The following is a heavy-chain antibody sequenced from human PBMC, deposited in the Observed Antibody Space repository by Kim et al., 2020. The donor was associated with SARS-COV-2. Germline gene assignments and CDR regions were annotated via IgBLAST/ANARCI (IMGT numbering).Heavy chain of an antibody. CDR2: ISYDGSNK. Sequence: GGSLRLSCAASGFTFSSYGMHWVRQAPGKGLEWVAVISYDGSNKYYADSVKGRFTISRDNSKNTLYLQMNSLRAEDTAVYYCAKDLGHTYYDFWSGSNYYYYGMDVWGQGTTVTVSS. CDR1: GFTFSSYG. D-gene: IGHD3-3*01. J-gene: IGHJ6*02. CDR3: AKDLGHTYYDFWSGSNYYYYGMDV. V-gene: IGHV3-30*18.